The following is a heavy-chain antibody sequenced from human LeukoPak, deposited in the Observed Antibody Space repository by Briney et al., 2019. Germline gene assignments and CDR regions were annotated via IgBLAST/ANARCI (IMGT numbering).Heavy chain of an antibody. Sequence: ASVKVSCKASGGTFSSYTISWVRQAPGQRLEWMGRIIPILGIANYAQKFQGRVTITADKSTSTAYMELSSLRSVDTAVYYCAREADVWGSYRYDYWGQGTLVTVSS. V-gene: IGHV1-69*04. D-gene: IGHD3-16*02. CDR1: GGTFSSYT. J-gene: IGHJ4*02. CDR2: IIPILGIA. CDR3: AREADVWGSYRYDY.